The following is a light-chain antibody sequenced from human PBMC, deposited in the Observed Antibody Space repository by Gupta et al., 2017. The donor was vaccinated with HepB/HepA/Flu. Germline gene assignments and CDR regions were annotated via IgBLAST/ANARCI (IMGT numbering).Light chain of an antibody. CDR2: AAS. J-gene: IGKJ4*01. V-gene: IGKV1D-16*01. CDR1: QDVSTW. CDR3: QHYSTSPLS. Sequence: DIQMTQSPSSLSASVGDRVTITCRASQDVSTWLAWYQQKPGTTPKSLIYAASRVQSGVPSRFSGSGSGTDFTLTIRSRQPEDFATYSCQHYSTSPLSFGGGTKVEIK.